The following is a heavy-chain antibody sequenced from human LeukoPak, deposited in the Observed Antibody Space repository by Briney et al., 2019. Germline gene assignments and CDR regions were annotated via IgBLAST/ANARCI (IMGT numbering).Heavy chain of an antibody. V-gene: IGHV3-74*01. CDR2: INIDGSYT. CDR1: GFTFSNYW. CDR3: ARDFGGGGTGGDDFDY. J-gene: IGHJ4*01. Sequence: GGSLRLSCAASGFTFSNYWMHWVRQSPGKGPVWVARINIDGSYTSYADSVKGRFTISRYDAKNTLYLQMSILRAQDTAVYSFARDFGGGGTGGDDFDYWGRNSGHRLL. D-gene: IGHD7-27*01.